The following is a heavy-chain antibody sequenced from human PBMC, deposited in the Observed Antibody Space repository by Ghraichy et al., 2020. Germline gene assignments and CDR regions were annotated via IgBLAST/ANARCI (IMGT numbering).Heavy chain of an antibody. CDR2: IYYSGST. CDR3: AGGPPVFGVITRFDP. Sequence: SETLSLTCTVSGGSISNYYWSWIRQPPGKGLEWIGYIYYSGSTNYNPSLKSRVTISVDTSKNQFSLKLSSVTAADMAVYYCAGGPPVFGVITRFDPWGQGTLVTVSS. D-gene: IGHD3-3*01. J-gene: IGHJ5*02. CDR1: GGSISNYY. V-gene: IGHV4-59*01.